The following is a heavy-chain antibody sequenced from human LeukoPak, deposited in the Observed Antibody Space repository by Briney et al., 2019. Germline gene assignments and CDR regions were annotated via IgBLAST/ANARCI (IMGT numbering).Heavy chain of an antibody. CDR1: GGSISSSSYY. Sequence: PSETLSLTCTVSGGSISSSSYYWGWIRQPPGKGLEWIGSIYYSGSTYYNPSLESRVTISVDTSKNQFSLKLSSVTAADTAVYYCAGRSYYDFWSGYFYWGQGTLVTVSS. CDR2: IYYSGST. J-gene: IGHJ4*02. CDR3: AGRSYYDFWSGYFY. V-gene: IGHV4-39*01. D-gene: IGHD3-3*01.